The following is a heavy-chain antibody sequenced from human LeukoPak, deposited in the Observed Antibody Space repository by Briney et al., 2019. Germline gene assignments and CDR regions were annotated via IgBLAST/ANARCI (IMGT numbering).Heavy chain of an antibody. CDR2: INHSGSN. V-gene: IGHV4-34*01. Sequence: SETLSLTCAVYGASFSGYYWSWIRQPPGKGLEWIGEINHSGSNNYNPFLKSRVTISVDTSKNQFSLKLGSVTAADTAVYYWARARIAARPGYFDYWGQGTLVTVSS. CDR3: ARARIAARPGYFDY. J-gene: IGHJ4*02. D-gene: IGHD6-6*01. CDR1: GASFSGYY.